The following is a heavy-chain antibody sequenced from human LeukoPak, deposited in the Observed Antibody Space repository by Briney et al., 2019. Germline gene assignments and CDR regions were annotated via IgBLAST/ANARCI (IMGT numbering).Heavy chain of an antibody. CDR2: ISTSGDRT. J-gene: IGHJ4*02. Sequence: GGSLRLSCAASGFTFSTYAMTWVRQAPGKGLEWVSGISTSGDRTYYADSVKGRFTISRDNSKNTLYLQMNSLRTEDTAEYYCARSAVGTSCCTAVDYWGQGTLVTVSS. CDR3: ARSAVGTSCCTAVDY. D-gene: IGHD1-26*01. CDR1: GFTFSTYA. V-gene: IGHV3-23*01.